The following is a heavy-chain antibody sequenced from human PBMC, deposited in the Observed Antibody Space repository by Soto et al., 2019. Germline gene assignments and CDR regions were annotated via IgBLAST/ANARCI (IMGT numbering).Heavy chain of an antibody. CDR1: GGSFSGYY. CDR2: INHSGST. D-gene: IGHD3-22*01. V-gene: IGHV4-34*01. J-gene: IGHJ4*02. CDR3: ARSTQGRARGMIVYTYYFDY. Sequence: SETLSLTCAVYGGSFSGYYWSWIRQPPGKGLEWIGEINHSGSTNYNPSLKSRVTISVDTSKNQFSLKLSSVTAADTAVYYCARSTQGRARGMIVYTYYFDYWGQGTLVTVSS.